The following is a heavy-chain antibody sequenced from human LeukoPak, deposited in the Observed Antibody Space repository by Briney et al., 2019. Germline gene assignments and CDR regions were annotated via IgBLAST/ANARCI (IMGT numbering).Heavy chain of an antibody. CDR3: ATNLGGSSDC. CDR1: GYTLTELS. CDR2: FDPEHGET. J-gene: IGHJ4*02. Sequence: GASVKVSCKVSGYTLTELSVHWVRQAPGKGLGWMGGFDPEHGETIYAQKFQGRVTMTEDTSTDTAYMELSSLRSEDTALYYCATNLGGSSDCWGQGTLVTVSS. V-gene: IGHV1-24*01. D-gene: IGHD6-25*01.